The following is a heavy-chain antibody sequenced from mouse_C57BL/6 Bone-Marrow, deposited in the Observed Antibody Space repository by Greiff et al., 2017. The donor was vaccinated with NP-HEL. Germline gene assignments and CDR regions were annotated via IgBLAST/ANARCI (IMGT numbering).Heavy chain of an antibody. Sequence: EVKLVESGGGLVQPGGSLKLSCAASGFTFSDYYMYWVRQTPEKRLEWVAYISNGGGSTYYPDTVKGRSTISRDNAKNTLYLQMSRLKSEDTAMYYCARVYYGSSPAWFAYWGQGTLVTVSA. D-gene: IGHD1-1*01. J-gene: IGHJ3*01. CDR2: ISNGGGST. CDR1: GFTFSDYY. V-gene: IGHV5-12*01. CDR3: ARVYYGSSPAWFAY.